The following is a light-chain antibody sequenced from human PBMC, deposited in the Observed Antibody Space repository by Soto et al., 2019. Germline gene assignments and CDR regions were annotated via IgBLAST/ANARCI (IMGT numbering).Light chain of an antibody. CDR1: SGHSSYA. J-gene: IGLJ2*01. V-gene: IGLV4-69*01. CDR2: LDSDGSH. CDR3: QTWGTGIHVV. Sequence: QPVLTQSPSASASLGASVKLTCTLSSGHSSYAIAWHQQQPEKGPRYLMKLDSDGSHTKGDAIPDRFSGSSSGAERYLTISSLQSEDEDDYYCQTWGTGIHVVFGGGTQVTV.